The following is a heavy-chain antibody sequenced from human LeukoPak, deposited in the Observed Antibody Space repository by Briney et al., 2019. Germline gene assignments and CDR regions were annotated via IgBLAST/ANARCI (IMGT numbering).Heavy chain of an antibody. CDR3: AKVPSDY. Sequence: GGSLRLSCAASGFTFSSYSMNWVRQAPGKGLEWVSSISTSGSYVFYADSVKGRFTISRDNGKNSLDLQMNSLRAEDTAVYYCAKVPSDYWGQGTLVTVSS. CDR1: GFTFSSYS. CDR2: ISTSGSYV. V-gene: IGHV3-21*04. J-gene: IGHJ4*02.